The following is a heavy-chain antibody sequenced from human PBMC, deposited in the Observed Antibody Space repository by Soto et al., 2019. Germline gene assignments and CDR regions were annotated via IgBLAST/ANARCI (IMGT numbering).Heavy chain of an antibody. Sequence: SETLSLTCAVYGGSFSGYYWSWIRQPPGKGLEWIGEINHSGSTNYNPSLKSRVTISVDTSKNQFSLKLSSVTAADTAVYYCARGQGKQQLVRYRSSYYGTDAWGQGPPVTVPS. CDR3: ARGQGKQQLVRYRSSYYGTDA. D-gene: IGHD6-13*01. J-gene: IGHJ6*02. CDR2: INHSGST. CDR1: GGSFSGYY. V-gene: IGHV4-34*01.